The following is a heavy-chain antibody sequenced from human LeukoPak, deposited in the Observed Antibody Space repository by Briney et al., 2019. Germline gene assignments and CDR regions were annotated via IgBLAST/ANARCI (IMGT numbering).Heavy chain of an antibody. CDR3: ARDLKGSSWYWDY. CDR1: GFTFSSYS. D-gene: IGHD6-13*01. V-gene: IGHV3-48*04. J-gene: IGHJ4*02. CDR2: ISSSSSTI. Sequence: GGSLRLSCAASGFTFSSYSMNWVRQAPGKGLEWVSYISSSSSTIYYADSVKGRFTISRDNAKNSLYLQMNSLRAEDTAVYYCARDLKGSSWYWDYWGQGTLVTVSS.